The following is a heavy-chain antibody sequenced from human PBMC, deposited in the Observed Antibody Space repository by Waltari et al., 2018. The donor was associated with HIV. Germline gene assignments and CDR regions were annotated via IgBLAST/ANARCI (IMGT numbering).Heavy chain of an antibody. Sequence: QVHLQQWGAGLVKPPETLSLTCAVYVESFTDYYWNWIRQTPGKGLGWIGDIKQNGDTNYSPSLNSRFFISVDTSKMQISRRCSSLTAEDTAVYLCAGGTRVLRGNKRAVLKTAFRLDPWGQGTPVVVSS. J-gene: IGHJ5*02. D-gene: IGHD2-21*02. CDR2: IKQNGDT. CDR3: AGGTRVLRGNKRAVLKTAFRLDP. CDR1: VESFTDYY. V-gene: IGHV4-34*01.